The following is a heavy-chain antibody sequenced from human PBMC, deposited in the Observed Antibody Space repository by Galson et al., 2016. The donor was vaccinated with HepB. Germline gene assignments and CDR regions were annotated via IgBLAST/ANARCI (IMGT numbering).Heavy chain of an antibody. V-gene: IGHV3-30*04. D-gene: IGHD3-10*01. Sequence: SLRLSCAASGFVFNEYTMHWVRQAPGKGLKWVALVSYSGSNEYYGDSVKGRMTSSRDNSKSTLYLHINNPRAEDTAVYYCARGSGYPISGSHDYWGQGTLVTVSS. CDR3: ARGSGYPISGSHDY. CDR2: VSYSGSNE. CDR1: GFVFNEYT. J-gene: IGHJ4*02.